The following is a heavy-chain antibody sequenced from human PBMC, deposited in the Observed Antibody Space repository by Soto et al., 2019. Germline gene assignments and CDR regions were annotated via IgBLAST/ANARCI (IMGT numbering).Heavy chain of an antibody. V-gene: IGHV3-30*11. CDR3: ARDRPYGDPNWFDP. CDR1: GCTVTSFT. CDR2: MSYDGART. Sequence: QVQLVESGGGVGQPGGSLSLACATSGCTVTSFTMHWVRQAPVKGLEWIAVMSYDGARTDYADAVKGRFTISRDTSKNTLYLQMNKLRPDDTAMYYCARDRPYGDPNWFDPWGQGTLVTVSS. D-gene: IGHD4-17*01. J-gene: IGHJ5*02.